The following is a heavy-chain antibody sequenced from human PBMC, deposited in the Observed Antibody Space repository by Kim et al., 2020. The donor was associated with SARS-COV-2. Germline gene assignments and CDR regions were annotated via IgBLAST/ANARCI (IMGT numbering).Heavy chain of an antibody. CDR3: AGGRYSSSWYGPHWYFDL. J-gene: IGHJ2*01. V-gene: IGHV4-34*01. Sequence: LKGRVTISVDTSKNQFSLKLSSVTAADTAVYYCAGGRYSSSWYGPHWYFDLWGRGTLVTVSS. D-gene: IGHD6-13*01.